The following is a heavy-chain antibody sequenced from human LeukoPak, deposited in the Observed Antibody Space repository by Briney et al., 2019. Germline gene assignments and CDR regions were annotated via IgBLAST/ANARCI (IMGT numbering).Heavy chain of an antibody. CDR1: GGSISSYY. V-gene: IGHV4-59*01. CDR2: MYYSGST. Sequence: PSETLSLTCTVSGGSISSYYWTWIRQPAGKGLEWIGYMYYSGSTNYNPSLKSRVTISLDTPKNQFSLRLNSVTAADTAVYYCARGVAGYGPYDYWGQGTLVTVSS. J-gene: IGHJ4*02. CDR3: ARGVAGYGPYDY. D-gene: IGHD5-12*01.